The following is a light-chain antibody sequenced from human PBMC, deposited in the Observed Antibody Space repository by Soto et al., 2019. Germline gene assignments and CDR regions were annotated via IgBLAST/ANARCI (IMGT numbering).Light chain of an antibody. J-gene: IGLJ6*01. CDR2: DDN. V-gene: IGLV6-57*02. Sequence: NFMLTQSHSVSESPGKTETSACTGSSGNIASNYGQWFQQRPGSAPTTVIYDDNQRPSGVPDRFSGSIDSSSNSASLTISGLKTEDEADYYCQSYDSSNLGSGTQLTVL. CDR3: QSYDSSN. CDR1: SGNIASNY.